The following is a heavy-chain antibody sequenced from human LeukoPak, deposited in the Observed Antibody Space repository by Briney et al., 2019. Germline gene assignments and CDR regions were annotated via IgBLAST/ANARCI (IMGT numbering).Heavy chain of an antibody. D-gene: IGHD3-10*01. J-gene: IGHJ5*02. V-gene: IGHV3-21*01. CDR2: ITSSSSYI. CDR3: ARDGLSSGELSPNWFDP. Sequence: PGGSLRLSCAASGFTFSSYSMNWVRQAPGKGLEWVSSITSSSSYIYYADSVKGRFTISRDNAKNSLYLQMNSLRAEDTAVYYCARDGLSSGELSPNWFDPWGQGTLVTVSS. CDR1: GFTFSSYS.